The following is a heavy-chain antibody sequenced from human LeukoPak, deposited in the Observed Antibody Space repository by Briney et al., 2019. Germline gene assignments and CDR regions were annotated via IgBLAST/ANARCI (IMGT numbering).Heavy chain of an antibody. J-gene: IGHJ4*02. V-gene: IGHV4-4*07. CDR1: GGSISSYY. CDR3: ANLYDSSGYDTDY. CDR2: IYTSGST. Sequence: SETLSLTCTVSGGSISSYYWSWIRQPAGKGLEWIGRIYTSGSTNYNPSLKSRVTLSVDTSKNQFSLNLRSVTAADTAVYYCANLYDSSGYDTDYWGQGTLVTVSS. D-gene: IGHD3-22*01.